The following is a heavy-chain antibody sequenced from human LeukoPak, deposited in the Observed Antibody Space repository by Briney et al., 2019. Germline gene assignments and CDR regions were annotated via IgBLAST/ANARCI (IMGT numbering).Heavy chain of an antibody. Sequence: PGGSLRLSCAASGFTFDDYAMHWVRQAPGKGLEWVSGISWNSGSIDYADSVKGRFAISRDNAKNSLYLQMNSLRAEDTALYYCAKDSEGGDFWSGYYNYWGQGTLVTVSS. CDR3: AKDSEGGDFWSGYYNY. CDR1: GFTFDDYA. D-gene: IGHD3-3*01. J-gene: IGHJ4*02. CDR2: ISWNSGSI. V-gene: IGHV3-9*01.